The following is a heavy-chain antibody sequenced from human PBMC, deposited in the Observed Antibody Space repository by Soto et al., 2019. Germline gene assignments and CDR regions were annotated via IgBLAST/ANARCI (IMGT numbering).Heavy chain of an antibody. CDR2: ISWNSGSI. J-gene: IGHJ6*02. D-gene: IGHD1-26*01. CDR3: AKDISGRGSFYYYFGMDV. V-gene: IGHV3-9*01. Sequence: EGQLVESGGGLVQPGRSLRLSCAASGFIFDDYAMHWVRQAPGEGLEWVSGISWNSGSIGYADSVKARFTISRDNGKNLLYLQMNSLRAEDTAFYYCAKDISGRGSFYYYFGMDVWGQGTTVTVSS. CDR1: GFIFDDYA.